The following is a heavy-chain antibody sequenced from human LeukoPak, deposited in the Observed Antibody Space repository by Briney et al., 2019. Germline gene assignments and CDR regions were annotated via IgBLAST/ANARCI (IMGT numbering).Heavy chain of an antibody. J-gene: IGHJ3*02. V-gene: IGHV4-39*07. D-gene: IGHD3-22*01. CDR1: GGSISTKNYY. Sequence: PSETLSLTCTVSGGSISTKNYYWGWIRQPPGKGLEWIGSIYYSGSTYYNPSLKSRVTISVDTSKNQFSLKLSSVTAADTAMYYCARNRYYYDSGDLEDIWGQGTMVTVSS. CDR2: IYYSGST. CDR3: ARNRYYYDSGDLEDI.